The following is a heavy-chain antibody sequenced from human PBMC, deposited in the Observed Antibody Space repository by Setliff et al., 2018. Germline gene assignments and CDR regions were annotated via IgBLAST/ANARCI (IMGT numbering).Heavy chain of an antibody. CDR2: INQDGSEK. D-gene: IGHD3-22*01. Sequence: PGGSLRLSCAVSEFGFSNYWMTWVRQAPGKGLEWVASINQDGSEKNYVDSVKGRFTISRDNAQNSLYLQMNSLRAEDTAVYYCARVGRVGYFDSFQYWGQGTLVTVSS. V-gene: IGHV3-7*01. CDR3: ARVGRVGYFDSFQY. J-gene: IGHJ1*01. CDR1: EFGFSNYW.